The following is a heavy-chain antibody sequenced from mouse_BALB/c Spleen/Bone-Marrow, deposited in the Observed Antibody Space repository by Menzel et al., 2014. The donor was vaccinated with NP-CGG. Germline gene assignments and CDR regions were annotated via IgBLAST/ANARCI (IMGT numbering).Heavy chain of an antibody. CDR1: GFNIKDTY. CDR3: SMYYYGSSLFAY. V-gene: IGHV14-3*02. J-gene: IGHJ3*01. Sequence: VQLQQSGAELVKPGASVKSSCTASGFNIKDTYMHWVKQRPEQGLEWIGRIDPANGNTKYDPKFQGKATITAYTSSNTAYLQLSSLTSEDTAVYYCSMYYYGSSLFAYWGQGTLVTVSA. CDR2: IDPANGNT. D-gene: IGHD1-1*01.